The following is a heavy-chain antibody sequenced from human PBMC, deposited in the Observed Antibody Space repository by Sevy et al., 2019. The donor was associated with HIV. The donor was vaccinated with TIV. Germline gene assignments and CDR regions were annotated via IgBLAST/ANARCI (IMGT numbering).Heavy chain of an antibody. Sequence: ASVKVSCKVSGYRLSQLSMHWVRQAPGKGLEWMGSFDPEDDETIYAQNFQGRVAMTEDTSTDTAYMGLSTLTSEDTAVYYCATTKDYYESSGSPFDYWGQGTLVTVSS. CDR3: ATTKDYYESSGSPFDY. CDR2: FDPEDDET. V-gene: IGHV1-24*01. CDR1: GYRLSQLS. D-gene: IGHD3-22*01. J-gene: IGHJ4*02.